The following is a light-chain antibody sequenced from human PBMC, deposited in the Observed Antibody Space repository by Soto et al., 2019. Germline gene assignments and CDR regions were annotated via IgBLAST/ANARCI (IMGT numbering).Light chain of an antibody. J-gene: IGLJ3*02. V-gene: IGLV1-47*02. CDR2: TNN. CDR1: SSNIGSNY. Sequence: QSVLTQPPSASGTPGQRVTISCSGSSSNIGSNYVYWYQQLPGTAPKLLIYTNNQRPSGVPDRFSGSKSGTSASLAISGLRSEDEADYSCAAWDDSLSGWVFGGGTKPPS. CDR3: AAWDDSLSGWV.